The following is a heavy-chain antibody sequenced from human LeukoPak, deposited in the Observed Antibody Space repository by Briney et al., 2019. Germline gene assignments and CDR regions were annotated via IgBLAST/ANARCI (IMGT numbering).Heavy chain of an antibody. Sequence: GGSLRLSCSASGFSFSSYTMTWVRQAPGKGPEWVSIISGGGDTTFYTDSVKGRFTISRDNAKNSLYLQMNSLRAEDTALYYCASSSSGWYQIDYWGQGTLVTVSS. CDR2: ISGGGDTT. J-gene: IGHJ4*02. V-gene: IGHV3-23*01. CDR3: ASSSSGWYQIDY. CDR1: GFSFSSYT. D-gene: IGHD6-13*01.